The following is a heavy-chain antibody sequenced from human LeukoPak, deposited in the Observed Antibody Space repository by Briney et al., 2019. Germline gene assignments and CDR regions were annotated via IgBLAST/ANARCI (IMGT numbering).Heavy chain of an antibody. CDR2: ISASGDYT. J-gene: IGHJ4*02. CDR1: GFTFSSYA. Sequence: PGGSLRLSCAASGFTFSSYAMGWVRQAPGKGLEWVSAISASGDYTHYADSVKGRLTISRDNTKNTLYLQMNSLRAEDTAIYYCAKRGAYYYDSSGYSHFDYWGQGTLVTVSS. V-gene: IGHV3-23*01. CDR3: AKRGAYYYDSSGYSHFDY. D-gene: IGHD3-22*01.